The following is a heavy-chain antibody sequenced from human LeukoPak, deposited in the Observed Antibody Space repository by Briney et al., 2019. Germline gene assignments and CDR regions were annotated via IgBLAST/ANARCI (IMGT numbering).Heavy chain of an antibody. D-gene: IGHD3-3*01. CDR2: INPNSGAA. V-gene: IGHV1-2*02. CDR3: AREGTIVGVAPFDY. CDR1: GYTFTDYY. Sequence: ASVKVSCKASGYTFTDYYIHWVRQAPGQGLECMGWINPNSGAATYAQKFQGRVTMTRDTSIRTHYTVLSRLRSDDTAVYYCAREGTIVGVAPFDYWGQGTLVTVSS. J-gene: IGHJ4*02.